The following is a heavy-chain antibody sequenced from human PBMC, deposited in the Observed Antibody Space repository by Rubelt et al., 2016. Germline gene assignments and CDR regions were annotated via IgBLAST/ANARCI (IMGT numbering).Heavy chain of an antibody. CDR2: IYSGGRT. CDR3: ARTDPPY. CDR1: GFTVSSNY. J-gene: IGHJ4*02. Sequence: VQLVESGGGVVQPGRSLRLSCVASGFTVSSNYMSWVRQAPGKGLKWVSVIYSGGRTYYADSEKGRFTISRDNSKNTLYLQMKSLRAEGTAVYYCARTDPPYWGQGTLVTVSS. V-gene: IGHV3-53*01.